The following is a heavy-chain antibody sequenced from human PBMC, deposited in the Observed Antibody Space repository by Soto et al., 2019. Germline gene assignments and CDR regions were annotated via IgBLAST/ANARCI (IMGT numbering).Heavy chain of an antibody. CDR1: GFTFSSCT. J-gene: IGHJ4*02. CDR2: ISSSGSM. CDR3: AREVQPVVRREYDY. Sequence: EVQLVESGGGLVKPGGSLRLSCAVSGFTFSSCTMNWVRQAPGKGLEWVSSISSSGSMYYADSVKGRFTISRDNAKNSLYLQMNSLRAEDTAVYYCAREVQPVVRREYDYWGQGTLDTVSS. D-gene: IGHD1-1*01. V-gene: IGHV3-21*01.